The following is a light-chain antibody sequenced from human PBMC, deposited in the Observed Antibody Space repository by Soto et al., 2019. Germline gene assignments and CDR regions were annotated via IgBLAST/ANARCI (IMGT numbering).Light chain of an antibody. CDR1: QSVSSN. V-gene: IGKV3-15*01. J-gene: IGKJ1*01. CDR2: GAS. CDR3: QQYNNWPRT. Sequence: EIVMTQSPATLSESPGERATLSCRASQSVSSNLAWYQQKPGQAPRLLIYGASTRATGIPARFSGSGSGTEFTLTIDSLQSEDFADYFCQQYNNWPRTFGQGTKV.